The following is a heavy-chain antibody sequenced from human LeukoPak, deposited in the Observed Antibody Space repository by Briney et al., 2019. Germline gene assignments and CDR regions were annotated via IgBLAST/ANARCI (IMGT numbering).Heavy chain of an antibody. Sequence: PSETLSLTCTVSGGSISSYYWGWIRQPAGKGLEWIGRIYTSGSTNYNPSLKSRVTMSVDTSKSQFSLKLSSVTAADTAVYYCAGTVTTHYYYYYMDVWGKGTTVTVSS. D-gene: IGHD4-17*01. CDR2: IYTSGST. CDR1: GGSISSYY. CDR3: AGTVTTHYYYYYMDV. V-gene: IGHV4-4*07. J-gene: IGHJ6*03.